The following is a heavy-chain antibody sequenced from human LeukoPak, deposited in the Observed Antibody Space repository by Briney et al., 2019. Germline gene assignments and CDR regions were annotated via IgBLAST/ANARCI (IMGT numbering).Heavy chain of an antibody. V-gene: IGHV3-23*01. CDR2: ISGSGGSA. CDR3: AKASGLWRLDY. CDR1: GFTFSSYA. D-gene: IGHD2-21*01. J-gene: IGHJ4*02. Sequence: GGSLRLSCAASGFTFSSYAMSWVRQAPGKGLGWVSAISGSGGSAYHADSVKGRFTISRDNSKNTLYLQMNSLRAEDTAVYYCAKASGLWRLDYWGQGTLVTVSS.